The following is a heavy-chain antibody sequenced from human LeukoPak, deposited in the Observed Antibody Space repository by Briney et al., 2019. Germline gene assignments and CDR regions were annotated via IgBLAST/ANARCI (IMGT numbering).Heavy chain of an antibody. Sequence: ASVKVSCKASGGTFSSYAISWVRQAPGQGLEWMGGIIPIFGTANYAQKFQGRVTITADESTSTAYMELSSLRSEDTAVYYCARVPPSYCSSTSCPEGQYFQHWGQGTLVTVSS. V-gene: IGHV1-69*13. CDR3: ARVPPSYCSSTSCPEGQYFQH. D-gene: IGHD2-2*01. CDR1: GGTFSSYA. J-gene: IGHJ1*01. CDR2: IIPIFGTA.